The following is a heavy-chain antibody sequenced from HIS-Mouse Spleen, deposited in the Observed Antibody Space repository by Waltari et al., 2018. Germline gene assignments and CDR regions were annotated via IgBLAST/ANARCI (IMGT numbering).Heavy chain of an antibody. CDR3: AREIPYSSSWYDWYFDL. J-gene: IGHJ2*01. D-gene: IGHD6-13*01. Sequence: QLQLQESGPGLVKPSEPLSLTCTVSGCSISSSSYYWGWSRQPPGKGREWIGIIYYSGSTYYNPSLKSRVTISVDTSKNQFSLKLSSVTAADTAVYYCAREIPYSSSWYDWYFDLWGRGTLVTVSS. V-gene: IGHV4-39*07. CDR2: IYYSGST. CDR1: GCSISSSSYY.